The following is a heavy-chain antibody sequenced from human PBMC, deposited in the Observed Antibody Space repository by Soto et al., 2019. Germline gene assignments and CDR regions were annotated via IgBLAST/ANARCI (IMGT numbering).Heavy chain of an antibody. D-gene: IGHD6-13*01. V-gene: IGHV4-30-4*01. Sequence: SETLSLTCTVSGGSISSGDYYWSWIRQPPGKGLEWIGYIYYSGSTYYNPSLKSRVTISVDTSKNQFTLKLSSVTAADTAVYYCARVSPRASSSWYPQYYNGMDVWGQGTTVTVSS. CDR1: GGSISSGDYY. CDR3: ARVSPRASSSWYPQYYNGMDV. J-gene: IGHJ6*02. CDR2: IYYSGST.